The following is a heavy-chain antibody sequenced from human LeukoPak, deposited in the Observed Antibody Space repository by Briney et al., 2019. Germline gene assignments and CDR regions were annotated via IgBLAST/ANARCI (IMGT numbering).Heavy chain of an antibody. D-gene: IGHD5-12*01. CDR3: ASSGYGDY. CDR2: INHSGST. CDR1: GVSFSGYY. J-gene: IGHJ4*02. V-gene: IGHV4-34*01. Sequence: KSSETLSLTCAVYGVSFSGYYWSWLRQPPGKGLEWIGEINHSGSTNYNPSLKSRVTISVDTSKNQFSLKLSSVTAADTAVYYCASSGYGDYWGQGTLVTVSS.